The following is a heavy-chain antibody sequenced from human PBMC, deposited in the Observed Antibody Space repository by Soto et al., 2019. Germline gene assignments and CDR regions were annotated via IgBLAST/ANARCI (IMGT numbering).Heavy chain of an antibody. CDR3: ARIVVGATVDL. CDR1: YESVTSDTYF. D-gene: IGHD1-26*01. Sequence: PSETLSLTCTFSYESVTSDTYFWTWIRQPPGKGLEWIAYISYTGDTNYNPSLKSRVIISVDTSRNQFSLTVTSVTAADTAVYFCARIVVGATVDLWGQGSLVTVSS. CDR2: ISYTGDT. J-gene: IGHJ5*02. V-gene: IGHV4-61*01.